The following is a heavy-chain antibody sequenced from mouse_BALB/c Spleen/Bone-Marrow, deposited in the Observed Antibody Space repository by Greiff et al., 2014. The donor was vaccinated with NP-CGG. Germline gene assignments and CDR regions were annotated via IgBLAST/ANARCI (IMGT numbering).Heavy chain of an antibody. J-gene: IGHJ1*01. D-gene: IGHD4-1*01. V-gene: IGHV14-3*02. CDR1: GFNIKDTY. CDR3: ARWGKLGRGYFDV. CDR2: IDPANGNT. Sequence: VQLQQSGAELVKPGASVKLSCTASGFNIKDTYMHWVMQRPEQGLEWIGRIDPANGNTKYDPKFQGKATITADTSSNTAYLQLSSLTSEDTAVYYCARWGKLGRGYFDVWGAGTTVTVSS.